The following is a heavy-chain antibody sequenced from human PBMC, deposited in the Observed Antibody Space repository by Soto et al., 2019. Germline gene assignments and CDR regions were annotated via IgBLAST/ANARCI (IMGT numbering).Heavy chain of an antibody. Sequence: GGSLRLSCAASGFTFSSYAMSWVRQAPGKGLEWVSAISGSGGSTYYADSVKGRFTISRDNSKNTLYLQMNSLRVEDTAVYYCAKAYYDSSGYPPADAFDIWGQGTMVTVSS. CDR3: AKAYYDSSGYPPADAFDI. CDR2: ISGSGGST. CDR1: GFTFSSYA. V-gene: IGHV3-23*01. J-gene: IGHJ3*02. D-gene: IGHD3-22*01.